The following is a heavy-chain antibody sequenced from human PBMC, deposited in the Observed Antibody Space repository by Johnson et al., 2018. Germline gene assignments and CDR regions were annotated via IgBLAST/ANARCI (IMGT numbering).Heavy chain of an antibody. J-gene: IGHJ3*01. CDR1: GYSFTTFW. CDR2: IYPGDSDT. Sequence: EVQLVESGAEVKKPGDSLKISCQGSGYSFTTFWIGWVRQMPGKGLEWMGIIYPGDSDTRYSPSFQGQVTFSVDTSINTAYLQWNSLKASDTAIYYCARQGVTDPFDVWGQGTMGTVSS. V-gene: IGHV5-51*01. D-gene: IGHD3-10*01. CDR3: ARQGVTDPFDV.